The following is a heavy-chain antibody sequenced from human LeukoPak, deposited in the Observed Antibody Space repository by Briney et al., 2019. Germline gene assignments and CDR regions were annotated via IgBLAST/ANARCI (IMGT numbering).Heavy chain of an antibody. Sequence: ASAKVSCKASGYTFTGYYMHWVRQAPGQGLEWMGWINPNSGGTNYAQKFQGRVTMTRDTSISTAYMELSRLRSDDTAVYYCARAPWSGYSVFDYWGQGTLVTVSS. D-gene: IGHD3-3*01. CDR2: INPNSGGT. J-gene: IGHJ4*02. V-gene: IGHV1-2*02. CDR3: ARAPWSGYSVFDY. CDR1: GYTFTGYY.